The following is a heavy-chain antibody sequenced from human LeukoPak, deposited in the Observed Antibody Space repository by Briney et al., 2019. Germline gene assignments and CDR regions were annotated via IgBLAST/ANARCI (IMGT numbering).Heavy chain of an antibody. CDR3: ARHALIAAAPLFDY. V-gene: IGHV4-4*07. J-gene: IGHJ4*02. CDR2: IYTSGST. D-gene: IGHD6-13*01. Sequence: PSETLSLTCTVSGGSISSYYWSWIRQPAGKGLEWIGRIYTSGSTNYNPSLKSRVTMSVDTSKNQFSLKLSSVTAADTAVYYCARHALIAAAPLFDYWGQGTLVTVSS. CDR1: GGSISSYY.